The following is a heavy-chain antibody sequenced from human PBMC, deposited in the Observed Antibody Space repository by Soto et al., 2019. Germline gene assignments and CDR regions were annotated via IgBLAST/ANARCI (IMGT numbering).Heavy chain of an antibody. CDR3: ARDNGYCTNDVCHGGLYTYYRMDV. Sequence: TYAVSVGSISSGDYYWSWIRLLPGKGLEWIGYIYYSGSTYYNPSLKSRVTISVDTSKNQFSLKLSSVTAADTAVYYCARDNGYCTNDVCHGGLYTYYRMDVWCQG. J-gene: IGHJ6*02. D-gene: IGHD2-8*01. CDR1: VGSISSGDYY. V-gene: IGHV4-30-4*01. CDR2: IYYSGST.